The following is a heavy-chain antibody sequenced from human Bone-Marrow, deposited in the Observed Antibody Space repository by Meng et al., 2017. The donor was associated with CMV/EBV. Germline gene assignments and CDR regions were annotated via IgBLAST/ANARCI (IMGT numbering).Heavy chain of an antibody. CDR1: GFTFSSYW. CDR3: ARRESYSIWDY. D-gene: IGHD2-15*01. J-gene: IGHJ4*02. V-gene: IGHV3-7*03. CDR2: INQDASEK. Sequence: LSCAASGFTFSSYWMGWVRRAPGKGLEWVANINQDASEKYYVDSVRGRFTISRDNAKNSLYLQMNSLRAEDTAVYYCARRESYSIWDYWGQGTLVTVSS.